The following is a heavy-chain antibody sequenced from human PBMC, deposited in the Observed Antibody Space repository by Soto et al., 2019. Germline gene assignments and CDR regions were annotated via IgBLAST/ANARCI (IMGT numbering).Heavy chain of an antibody. D-gene: IGHD6-19*01. CDR2: INPNSGGT. V-gene: IGHV1-2*04. CDR1: GYTFTGYY. Sequence: ASVKVSCKASGYTFTGYYMHWVRQAPGQGLEWMGWINPNSGGTNYAQKFQGWVTMTRDTSISTAYMELSRLRSDDTAVYYCARGNRQWLVRGYFDLWGRGTLVTSPQ. CDR3: ARGNRQWLVRGYFDL. J-gene: IGHJ2*01.